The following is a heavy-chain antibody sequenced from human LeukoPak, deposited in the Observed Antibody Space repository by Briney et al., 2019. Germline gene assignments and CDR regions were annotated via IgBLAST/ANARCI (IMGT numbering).Heavy chain of an antibody. J-gene: IGHJ4*02. D-gene: IGHD2-2*01. CDR2: INPNSGGT. Sequence: ASVKVSCKASGHTFTGYYMHWVRQAPGQGLEWMGWINPNSGGTNYAQKFQGRVTMTRDTSISTAYMELSRLRSDDTAVYYCARVVPAAQTFDYWGQGTLVTVSS. V-gene: IGHV1-2*02. CDR1: GHTFTGYY. CDR3: ARVVPAAQTFDY.